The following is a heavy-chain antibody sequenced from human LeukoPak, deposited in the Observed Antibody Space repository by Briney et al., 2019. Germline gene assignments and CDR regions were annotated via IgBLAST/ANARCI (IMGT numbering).Heavy chain of an antibody. CDR1: GGSISSYY. D-gene: IGHD3-10*01. V-gene: IGHV4-39*01. CDR3: ASVRRGFGESSKYYAYYYMGV. CDR2: IYYSGNT. J-gene: IGHJ6*03. Sequence: SETLSLTCTVSGGSISSYYWGWIRHPPGKGLEWIGNIYYSGNTYYNPSLKSRVTISLDTSKNQFSLKLNSVTAADTAVYYCASVRRGFGESSKYYAYYYMGVWGKGTTVTISS.